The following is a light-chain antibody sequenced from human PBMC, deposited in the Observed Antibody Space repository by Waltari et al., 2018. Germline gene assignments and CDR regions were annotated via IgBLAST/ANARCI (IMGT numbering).Light chain of an antibody. J-gene: IGLJ2*01. V-gene: IGLV2-11*01. Sequence: QYSLRHPRSASGSPGPPAARPCTGPCRDAAGYSVGSWYQHHPGKAPKVLMYDVNERPSGVPDRFSGSKSGNTASLTISGLQPEDEADYYCCSYAGSYTLIFGGGTKLTVL. CDR2: DVN. CDR1: CRDAAGYSV. CDR3: CSYAGSYTLI.